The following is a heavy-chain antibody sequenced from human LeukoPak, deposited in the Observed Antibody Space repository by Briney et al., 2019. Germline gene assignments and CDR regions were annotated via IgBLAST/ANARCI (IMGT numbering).Heavy chain of an antibody. V-gene: IGHV3-30-3*01. CDR3: VRSSAAAKDYFDY. D-gene: IGHD6-13*01. CDR1: GFIFSRHT. J-gene: IGHJ4*02. CDR2: ISNGGSNE. Sequence: AGGSLRLSCAASGFIFSRHTMHWVRQAPGKGLQWVALISNGGSNEYFADSVKGRFTISRDNSRNTLSLQVNSLRLEDTAVYYCVRSSAAAKDYFDYWGQGTLDTLSS.